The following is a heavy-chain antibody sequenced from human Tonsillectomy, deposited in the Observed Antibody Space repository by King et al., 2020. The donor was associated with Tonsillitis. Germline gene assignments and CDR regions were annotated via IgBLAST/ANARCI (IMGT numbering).Heavy chain of an antibody. V-gene: IGHV4-61*02. Sequence: QLQESGPGLVKPSQTLSLTCTVSGGSISSGSYYWSWIRQPAGKGLEWIGRIYTSGSTNYNPSLESRVTISVDTSKNPFSPKLSSVTAADTAVYYCARDRSFKAYDSSGHDAFDIWGQGTMVTVSS. CDR2: IYTSGST. CDR3: ARDRSFKAYDSSGHDAFDI. D-gene: IGHD3-22*01. J-gene: IGHJ3*02. CDR1: GGSISSGSYY.